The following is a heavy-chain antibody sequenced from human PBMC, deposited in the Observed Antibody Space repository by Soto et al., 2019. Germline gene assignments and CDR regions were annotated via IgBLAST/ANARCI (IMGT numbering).Heavy chain of an antibody. CDR1: GFTFSNYA. D-gene: IGHD3-22*01. J-gene: IGHJ3*01. Sequence: PGGSLRLSCSASGFTFSNYAMSWVRQSPGKGLWWVSGVSSTGTSPYYAGSVQGRFTISRDNSKNMFYLQMKSLRAEDTAIYYCAKARPSGGYYYVEAFDVWGQGTMVTV. CDR3: AKARPSGGYYYVEAFDV. CDR2: VSSTGTSP. V-gene: IGHV3-23*01.